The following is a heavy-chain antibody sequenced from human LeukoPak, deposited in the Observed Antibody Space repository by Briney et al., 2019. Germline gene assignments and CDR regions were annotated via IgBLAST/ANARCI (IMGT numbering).Heavy chain of an antibody. CDR1: GGSISSYY. CDR2: IYTSGST. Sequence: SETLSLTCTVSGGSISSYYWSWIRQPAGKGLEWIGRIYTSGSTNYNPSLKSRVTMSVDTSKNQFSLKLSSVTAADTAVYYCAREWHDYVWGSYRSSYYYYMDVWGKGTTVTVSS. J-gene: IGHJ6*03. D-gene: IGHD3-16*02. V-gene: IGHV4-4*07. CDR3: AREWHDYVWGSYRSSYYYYMDV.